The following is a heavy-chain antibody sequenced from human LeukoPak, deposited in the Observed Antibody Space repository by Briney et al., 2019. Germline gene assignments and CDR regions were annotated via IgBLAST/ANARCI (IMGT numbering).Heavy chain of an antibody. CDR2: ISYDGTNK. V-gene: IGHV3-30-3*01. CDR3: ARVGRLWLIVDAFDI. CDR1: GFTFSSYA. J-gene: IGHJ3*02. Sequence: PGRSLRLSCAASGFTFSSYAMHWVRQAPGKGLEWVAVISYDGTNKYYADSVKGRFTISRDNSKNTLYLQMNSLRAEDTAVYYCARVGRLWLIVDAFDIWGQGTMVTVSS. D-gene: IGHD5-18*01.